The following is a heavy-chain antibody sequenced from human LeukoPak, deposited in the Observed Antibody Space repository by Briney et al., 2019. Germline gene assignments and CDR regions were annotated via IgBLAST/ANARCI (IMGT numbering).Heavy chain of an antibody. J-gene: IGHJ5*02. D-gene: IGHD3-22*01. CDR1: GFTFSTPW. Sequence: PGGSLRLSCVGSGFTFSTPWIHWVRQAPGQGLVWVSGISGDKSHIAYADPVKGRFTIPRDNAKNTLHLQMNSLRDEDTAVYYCATATFYVTSGYFPSWGQGTLVTVSS. CDR2: ISGDKSHI. CDR3: ATATFYVTSGYFPS. V-gene: IGHV3-74*01.